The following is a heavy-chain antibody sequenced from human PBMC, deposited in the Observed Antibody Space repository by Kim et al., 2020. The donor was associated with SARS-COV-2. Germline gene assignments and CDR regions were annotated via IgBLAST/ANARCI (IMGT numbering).Heavy chain of an antibody. Sequence: TRYSQNFQGRVTITRDTSASTAYMELNSLRSEDTAVYYCAREGHEGGYLTWGQGTMVTVSS. CDR2: T. J-gene: IGHJ3*01. CDR3: AREGHEGGYLT. V-gene: IGHV1-3*01. D-gene: IGHD3-22*01.